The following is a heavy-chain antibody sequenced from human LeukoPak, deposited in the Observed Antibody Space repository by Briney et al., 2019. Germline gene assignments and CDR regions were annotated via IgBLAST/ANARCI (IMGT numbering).Heavy chain of an antibody. CDR3: ARDGAAVSAWRTFDI. V-gene: IGHV3-33*01. CDR1: GYTFSSFG. Sequence: GGSLRLSCAASGYTFSSFGMHWVRQAPGKGLEWVALIWFDGRKKYYADSVKGRFTISRDNSNNTLYLQMNSLRAEDTAVYYCARDGAAVSAWRTFDIWGQGTVVTVSS. D-gene: IGHD6-19*01. CDR2: IWFDGRKK. J-gene: IGHJ3*02.